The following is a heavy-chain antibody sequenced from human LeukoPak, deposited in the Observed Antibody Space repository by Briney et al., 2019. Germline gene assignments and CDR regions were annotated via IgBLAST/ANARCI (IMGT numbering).Heavy chain of an antibody. Sequence: PSETLSLTCAVSGGSISSGGYSWSWIRQPPGKGLEWIGYIYHSGSTYYNPSLKSRVTISVDTSKNQFSLKLSSVTAADTAVYFCARDPASGYSTKRYYFDHWGQGTLVTVSS. CDR2: IYHSGST. J-gene: IGHJ4*02. CDR3: ARDPASGYSTKRYYFDH. V-gene: IGHV4-30-2*01. D-gene: IGHD6-13*01. CDR1: GGSISSGGYS.